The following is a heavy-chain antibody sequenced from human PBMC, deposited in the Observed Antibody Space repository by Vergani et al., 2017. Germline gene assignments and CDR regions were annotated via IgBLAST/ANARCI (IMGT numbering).Heavy chain of an antibody. Sequence: EVQLLESGGGLVQPGGSLRLSCAASGFTFSSYAMSWVRQAPGKGLEWVSAISGSGGSTYYADSVKSRFTISSDNSKNTLYLQMNSLSAEDTAVYYCAKDTAMETLYYFDDWGQGTLVTVSS. J-gene: IGHJ4*02. CDR1: GFTFSSYA. D-gene: IGHD5-18*01. V-gene: IGHV3-23*01. CDR2: ISGSGGST. CDR3: AKDTAMETLYYFDD.